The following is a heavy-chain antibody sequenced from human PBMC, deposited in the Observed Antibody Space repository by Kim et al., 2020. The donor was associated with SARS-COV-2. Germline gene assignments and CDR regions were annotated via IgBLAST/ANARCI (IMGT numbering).Heavy chain of an antibody. CDR3: ARHRAELLWFGELLFDY. J-gene: IGHJ4*02. Sequence: SETLSLTCTVSGGSISSSSYYWGWIRQPPGKGLEWIGSIYYSGSTYYNPSLKSRVTISVDTSKNQFSLKLSSVTAADTAVYYCARHRAELLWFGELLFDYWGQGTLVTVSS. D-gene: IGHD3-10*01. V-gene: IGHV4-39*01. CDR2: IYYSGST. CDR1: GGSISSSSYY.